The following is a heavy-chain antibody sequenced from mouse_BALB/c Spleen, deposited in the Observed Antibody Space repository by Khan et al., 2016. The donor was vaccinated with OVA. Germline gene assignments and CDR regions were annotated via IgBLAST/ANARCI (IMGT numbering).Heavy chain of an antibody. Sequence: QVQLQQPGAELVKPGASVKLSCKASGYTFTSYWMHWVKQRPGQGLEWMGEINPSNGRTNYNEKFKTKATLTVDKSSSTTYMQLSSLTSEDSSVYYCARFPYYRYDECYYVMDYWGQGTSVTVSS. CDR3: ARFPYYRYDECYYVMDY. CDR2: INPSNGRT. V-gene: IGHV1S81*02. J-gene: IGHJ4*01. CDR1: GYTFTSYW. D-gene: IGHD2-14*01.